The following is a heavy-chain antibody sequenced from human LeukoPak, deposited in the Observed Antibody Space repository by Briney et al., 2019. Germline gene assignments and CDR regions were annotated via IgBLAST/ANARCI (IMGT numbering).Heavy chain of an antibody. V-gene: IGHV4-39*07. D-gene: IGHD6-13*01. CDR3: ARGSSWYYGWFDP. Sequence: PSETLSLTCTVSGGSISSSSYYWGWIRQPPGKGLEWIGSIYYSGSTYYNPSLKSRVTISVDTSKNQFSLKLSSVTAADTAVYYCARGSSWYYGWFDPWGQGTLVTVSS. CDR1: GGSISSSSYY. CDR2: IYYSGST. J-gene: IGHJ5*02.